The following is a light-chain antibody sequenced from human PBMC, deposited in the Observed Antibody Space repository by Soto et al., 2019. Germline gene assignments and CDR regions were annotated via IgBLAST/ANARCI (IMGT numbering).Light chain of an antibody. CDR1: TSNIGAGYD. Sequence: QSVLTQPPSVSGAPGQRVTISCTGSTSNIGAGYDVHWYQQHPGKAPKLMIYEVSKRPSGVPDRFSGSKSGNTASLTVSGLQAEDEADYYCSSYAGSNTFYVFGTGTKVTVL. J-gene: IGLJ1*01. V-gene: IGLV1-40*01. CDR3: SSYAGSNTFYV. CDR2: EVS.